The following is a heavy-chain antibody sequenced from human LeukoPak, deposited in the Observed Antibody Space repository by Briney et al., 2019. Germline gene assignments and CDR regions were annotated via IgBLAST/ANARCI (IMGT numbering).Heavy chain of an antibody. Sequence: GESLKISCKGSGYSFTSYWIGWVRPMPGKGLEWMGIIYPGDSDSRNSPSFQGQVTISADKSISTAYLQWSSLEASDTAMYYCARRRPGYCSGGSCYGYYFDYWGQGTLVTVSS. D-gene: IGHD2-15*01. CDR1: GYSFTSYW. J-gene: IGHJ4*02. V-gene: IGHV5-51*01. CDR2: IYPGDSDS. CDR3: ARRRPGYCSGGSCYGYYFDY.